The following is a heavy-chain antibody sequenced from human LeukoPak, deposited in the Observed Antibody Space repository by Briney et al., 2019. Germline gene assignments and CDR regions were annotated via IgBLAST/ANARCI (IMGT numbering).Heavy chain of an antibody. D-gene: IGHD2-15*01. J-gene: IGHJ3*02. V-gene: IGHV4-38-2*02. CDR3: VRHLSAGRPAFDI. CDR2: IYHSGST. CDR1: GYSISSGYY. Sequence: SETLSLTWTVSGYSISSGYYWGWIRQPPGKGLEWIGSIYHSGSTFYDPSLKSRFTISLDTSKNQFSLKLTSLTAADTAVYYCVRHLSAGRPAFDIWGQGTMVTVSS.